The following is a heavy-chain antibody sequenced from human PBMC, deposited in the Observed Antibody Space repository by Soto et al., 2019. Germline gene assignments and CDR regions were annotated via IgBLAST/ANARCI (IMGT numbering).Heavy chain of an antibody. Sequence: QVQLQQWGAGLLKPSETLSLTCAVYGGSFSGYYWSWIRQPPGKGLEWIGEINHSGSTNYNPSLKSRVTISVDTSKNQFSLKLSSVTAADTAVYYRARRSYYYGSGSVRWGQGTLVTVSS. D-gene: IGHD3-10*01. V-gene: IGHV4-34*01. CDR1: GGSFSGYY. CDR3: ARRSYYYGSGSVR. J-gene: IGHJ4*02. CDR2: INHSGST.